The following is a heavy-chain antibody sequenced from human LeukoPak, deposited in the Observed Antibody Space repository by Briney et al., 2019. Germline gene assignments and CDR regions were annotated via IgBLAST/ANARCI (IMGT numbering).Heavy chain of an antibody. CDR3: AREAYGGNSDFDY. Sequence: SETLSLTCTVSGGSISSSNYYWGWIRQPPGKGMEWIGFIYYSGTTTYNPSLTSRVTISVDTSKNQFSLKLTSVTAADTAVYYCAREAYGGNSDFDYWGQGTLVTVSS. CDR2: IYYSGTT. D-gene: IGHD4-23*01. J-gene: IGHJ4*02. CDR1: GGSISSSNYY. V-gene: IGHV4-61*01.